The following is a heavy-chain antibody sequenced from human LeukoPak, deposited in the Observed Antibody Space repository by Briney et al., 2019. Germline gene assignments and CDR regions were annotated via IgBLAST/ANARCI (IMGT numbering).Heavy chain of an antibody. CDR3: ARDRGDGGNYHLAY. Sequence: ASVKVSCKASGYTFITYGISWVRQVPGQGPEWMGWISASNGNTNYAQKFQGRVTMTTDTSTSTAYMELRSLRSDDAAVYYCARDRGDGGNYHLAYWGQGTLVTVSS. CDR2: ISASNGNT. V-gene: IGHV1-18*01. D-gene: IGHD3-16*02. CDR1: GYTFITYG. J-gene: IGHJ4*02.